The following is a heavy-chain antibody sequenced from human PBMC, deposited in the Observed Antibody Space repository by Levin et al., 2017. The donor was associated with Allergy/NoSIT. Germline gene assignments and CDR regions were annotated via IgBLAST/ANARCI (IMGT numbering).Heavy chain of an antibody. CDR2: ITGGGGST. D-gene: IGHD3-22*01. CDR3: AKGSRDISGYYFDY. CDR1: GFTFSGYA. Sequence: GGSLRLSCAASGFTFSGYAMSWVRQAPGKGLEWVSAITGGGGSTEYADSVKGRFTISRDNSKNTLYLQMNNLRAEDTAVYYCAKGSRDISGYYFDYWGQGTLVTVSS. V-gene: IGHV3-23*01. J-gene: IGHJ4*02.